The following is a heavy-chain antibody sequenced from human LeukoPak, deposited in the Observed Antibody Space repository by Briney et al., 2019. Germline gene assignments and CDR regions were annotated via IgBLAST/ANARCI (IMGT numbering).Heavy chain of an antibody. J-gene: IGHJ4*02. D-gene: IGHD1-26*01. V-gene: IGHV3-21*01. CDR1: GFTFSSYA. CDR2: ISSSGSYV. Sequence: GGSLRLSCVASGFTFSSYAMNWVRQAPGKGLEWVSSISSSGSYVYYADSLKGRFTVSRDNAKDSLYLQMNSLRAEDTAVYYCARDPSRWELLNFDYWGQGTLVTVSS. CDR3: ARDPSRWELLNFDY.